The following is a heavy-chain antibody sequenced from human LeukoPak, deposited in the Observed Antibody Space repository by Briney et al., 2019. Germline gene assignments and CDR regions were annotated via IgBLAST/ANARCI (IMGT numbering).Heavy chain of an antibody. CDR2: INPNSGGT. D-gene: IGHD2-2*02. Sequence: ASVKVSCKTSGYTFTGYYMHWVRQAPGQGLEWMGWINPNSGGTNYAQKFQGRVTMTRDTSISTAYMELSRLRSDDTAVYYCARFVVVPAAIADYFDYWGQGTLVTVSS. J-gene: IGHJ4*02. CDR1: GYTFTGYY. CDR3: ARFVVVPAAIADYFDY. V-gene: IGHV1-2*02.